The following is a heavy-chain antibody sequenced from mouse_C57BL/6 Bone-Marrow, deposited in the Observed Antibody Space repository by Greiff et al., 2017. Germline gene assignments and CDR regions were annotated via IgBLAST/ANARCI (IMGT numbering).Heavy chain of an antibody. J-gene: IGHJ3*01. CDR1: GFNIKDDY. CDR2: IDPENGDT. V-gene: IGHV14-4*01. CDR3: TIYDVYYVFAY. D-gene: IGHD2-3*01. Sequence: VQLQQSGAELVRPGASVKLSCTASGFNIKDDYMHWVKQRPEQGLEWIGWIDPENGDTEYASKFQGKATITADTSSNTAYLQLSSLTSEDTAVYYCTIYDVYYVFAYWGQGTLVTVSA.